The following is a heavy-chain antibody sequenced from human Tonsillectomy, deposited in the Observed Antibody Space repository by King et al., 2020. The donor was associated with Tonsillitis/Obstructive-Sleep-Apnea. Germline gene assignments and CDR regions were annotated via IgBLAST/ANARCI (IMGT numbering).Heavy chain of an antibody. CDR3: ARSEGIYYYVMDV. CDR1: RFTFRSYE. CDR2: ISTSGSTI. J-gene: IGHJ6*02. D-gene: IGHD6-13*01. Sequence: VQLVESGGGLVQPGGSLRLSCAASRFTFRSYEMNWVRQAPGKGLEWVSYISTSGSTIHYADSVKGRFTISRDNAKNSLYLQMNSLRAGDTAVYYCARSEGIYYYVMDVWGQGTTVTVSS. V-gene: IGHV3-48*03.